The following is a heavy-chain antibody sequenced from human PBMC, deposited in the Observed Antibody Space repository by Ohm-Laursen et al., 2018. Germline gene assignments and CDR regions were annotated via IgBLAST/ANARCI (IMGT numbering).Heavy chain of an antibody. CDR3: ASGPWFGELLKGFDI. CDR1: GFTFSNYW. CDR2: IKQDGSEQ. J-gene: IGHJ3*02. Sequence: SLRLSCAASGFTFSNYWMSWVRQAPGKGLEWVANIKQDGSEQYYVDSVKGRFTISRDNAKNSLYLQMNSLRAEDTAVYYCASGPWFGELLKGFDIWGQGTMVTVSS. D-gene: IGHD3-10*01. V-gene: IGHV3-7*01.